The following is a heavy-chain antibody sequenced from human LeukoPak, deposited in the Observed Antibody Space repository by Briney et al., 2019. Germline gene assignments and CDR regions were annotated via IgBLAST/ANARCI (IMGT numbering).Heavy chain of an antibody. V-gene: IGHV3-48*03. J-gene: IGHJ4*02. CDR3: AREDESSGYFDY. Sequence: PGGSLRLSCAASGFTLSSYEMNWVRQVPGKGLEWVSYSSSSGSTIYYADSVKGRFTISRENAKNSLSLQMNSLRAEDTAVYYCAREDESSGYFDYWGQGALVTVSS. CDR2: SSSSGSTI. CDR1: GFTLSSYE. D-gene: IGHD3-22*01.